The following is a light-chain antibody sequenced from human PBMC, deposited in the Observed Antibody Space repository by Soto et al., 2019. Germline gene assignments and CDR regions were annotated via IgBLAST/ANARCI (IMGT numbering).Light chain of an antibody. CDR1: QRITSSF. CDR3: QHHGSSLTWT. Sequence: DIVLTQSPGTLSLSPGETATLSCRASQRITSSFLTWYQQRPGQAPRLLIYGASNRATGIPDMFSGGGSETDFTLTISRLEPEDFAVFYCQHHGSSLTWTFGQGTKVGI. CDR2: GAS. V-gene: IGKV3-20*01. J-gene: IGKJ1*01.